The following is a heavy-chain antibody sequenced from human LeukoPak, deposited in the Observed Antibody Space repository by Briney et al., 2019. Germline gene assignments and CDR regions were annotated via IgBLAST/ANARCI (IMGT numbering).Heavy chain of an antibody. CDR2: ISVSGGRT. D-gene: IGHD1-26*01. Sequence: GGSLRLSCAASGFTFSNYGMSWARQAPGKGLEWVSAISVSGGRTYHADSVKGRFTISRDNSKNTLYLQMNSLRAEDTAVYYCAKDDGGSYYIYSYYMDVWGKGTTVTISS. V-gene: IGHV3-23*01. CDR1: GFTFSNYG. CDR3: AKDDGGSYYIYSYYMDV. J-gene: IGHJ6*03.